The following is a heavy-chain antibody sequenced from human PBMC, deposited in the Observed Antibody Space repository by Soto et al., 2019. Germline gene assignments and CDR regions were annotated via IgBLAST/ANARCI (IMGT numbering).Heavy chain of an antibody. Sequence: SETLSLTCAVYGGSFSGYYWSWIRQPPGKGLEWIGEINHSGSTNYNPSLKSRVTISVDTSKNQFSLKLSSVTAADTAVYYRAHYSSGRAFDIWGQGTMVTVSS. V-gene: IGHV4-34*01. CDR2: INHSGST. CDR1: GGSFSGYY. CDR3: AHYSSGRAFDI. D-gene: IGHD6-19*01. J-gene: IGHJ3*02.